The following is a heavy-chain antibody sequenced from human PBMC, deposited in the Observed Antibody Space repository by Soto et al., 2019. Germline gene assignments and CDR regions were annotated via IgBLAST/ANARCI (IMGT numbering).Heavy chain of an antibody. J-gene: IGHJ4*02. D-gene: IGHD4-17*01. CDR2: IKNRVDGGAA. Sequence: EVQLVESGGDLVKPGGCLRRSCAASGITFTNAWMSWVRQAPGKGLEWVGRIKNRVDGGAADYAAPVRGRFTISRDDSTDTLFLQMNNLEAEDTAVYYCTTDPGDYEDFWGQGTLVTVSS. V-gene: IGHV3-15*01. CDR1: GITFTNAW. CDR3: TTDPGDYEDF.